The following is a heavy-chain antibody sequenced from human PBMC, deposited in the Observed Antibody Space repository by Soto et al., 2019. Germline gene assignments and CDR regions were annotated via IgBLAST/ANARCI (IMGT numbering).Heavy chain of an antibody. J-gene: IGHJ4*02. CDR2: IYYSGST. D-gene: IGHD6-13*01. V-gene: IGHV4-39*01. CDR3: ARHDSTSWYVAY. Sequence: SETLSLTCTVSGGSISSTNYYWGWVRQPPGKGLEWIGSIYYSGSTYYNPSLKSRLTISVDTSKNQFSLKLSSVTAADTGVYYCARHDSTSWYVAYWGQGTLVTVSS. CDR1: GGSISSTNYY.